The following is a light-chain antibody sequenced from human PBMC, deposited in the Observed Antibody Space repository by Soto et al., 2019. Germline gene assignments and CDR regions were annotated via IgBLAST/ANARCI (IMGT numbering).Light chain of an antibody. Sequence: QSVLTQPASVSGSPGQSISISCTGSSSDVGGYNHVSWYQQHPGKAPKLLIYEVSTRPSGVSSRFSGSKSANTASLTISGLQAEDEADYYCSSYTSTSTRVVFGGGTKLTVL. J-gene: IGLJ2*01. CDR3: SSYTSTSTRVV. CDR2: EVS. V-gene: IGLV2-14*01. CDR1: SSDVGGYNH.